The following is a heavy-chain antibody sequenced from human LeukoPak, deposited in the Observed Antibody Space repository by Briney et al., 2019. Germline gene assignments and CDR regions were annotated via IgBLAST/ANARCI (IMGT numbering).Heavy chain of an antibody. D-gene: IGHD3-22*01. V-gene: IGHV3-21*01. CDR2: ISSGSTYI. J-gene: IGHJ4*02. Sequence: GGSLRLSCAASEFTFSTYSMNWVRQAPGKGLEWVSSISSGSTYIYYADSVKGRFTISRDNAKNSLYLQMNSLRAEDTAVYYCARDPYNYDRSGYKLDSYFDYWGQGTLVTVSS. CDR3: ARDPYNYDRSGYKLDSYFDY. CDR1: EFTFSTYS.